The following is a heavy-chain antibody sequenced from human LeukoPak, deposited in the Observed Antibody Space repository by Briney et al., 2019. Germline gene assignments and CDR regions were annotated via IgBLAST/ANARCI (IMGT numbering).Heavy chain of an antibody. D-gene: IGHD5-12*01. V-gene: IGHV3-30*18. CDR3: ANPQSRGYDYLDY. J-gene: IGHJ4*02. Sequence: GGSLILSCAASGFIFRNYSMHWVRQAPGKGLEWVAVISIDGSEKYYADSVKGRFTISRDNSKNTLYLQMNSLRGDDTAVYYCANPQSRGYDYLDYWGQGTLVTVSS. CDR2: ISIDGSEK. CDR1: GFIFRNYS.